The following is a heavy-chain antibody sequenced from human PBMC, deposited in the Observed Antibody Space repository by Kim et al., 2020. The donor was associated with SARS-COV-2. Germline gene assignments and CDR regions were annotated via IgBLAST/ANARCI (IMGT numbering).Heavy chain of an antibody. D-gene: IGHD6-19*01. Sequence: GGSLRLSCAASGFTVSSNYMSWVRQAPGKGLEWVSVIYSGGSTYYADSVKGRFTISRDNSKNTLYLQMNSLRAEDTAVYYCARGAVAGPVRGYYYYYGMDVWGQGTTVTVSS. CDR1: GFTVSSNY. V-gene: IGHV3-53*01. CDR3: ARGAVAGPVRGYYYYYGMDV. CDR2: IYSGGST. J-gene: IGHJ6*02.